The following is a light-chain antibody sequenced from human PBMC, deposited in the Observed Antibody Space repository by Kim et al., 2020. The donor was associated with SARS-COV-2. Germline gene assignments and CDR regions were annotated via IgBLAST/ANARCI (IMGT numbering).Light chain of an antibody. J-gene: IGLJ2*01. CDR2: GKN. CDR1: SLRTYY. V-gene: IGLV3-19*01. Sequence: VALGQTVRITCQGDSLRTYYTTWFQQKPGQAPIVVFYGKNNRPSGIPDRFSGSSSGNTASLTISATQAGDEADYYCNSRDKNDNVLFGGGTRLTVL. CDR3: NSRDKNDNVL.